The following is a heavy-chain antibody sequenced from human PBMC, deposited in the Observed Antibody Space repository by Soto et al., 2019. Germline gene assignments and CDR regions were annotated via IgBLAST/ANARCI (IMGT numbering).Heavy chain of an antibody. D-gene: IGHD5-12*01. CDR3: AKEIAVAVATPPEY. V-gene: IGHV3-23*01. CDR1: GFIYSIYA. Sequence: EVQLLPSGGGLVQPGGSLRLSCTASGFIYSIYAMAWVRQAPGKGLEWVSALSGSGGETYYADSVKGRFTISRDNSKNTVYLQMTNLRAEDTAVYYCAKEIAVAVATPPEYWGQGTLVTVSS. CDR2: LSGSGGET. J-gene: IGHJ4*02.